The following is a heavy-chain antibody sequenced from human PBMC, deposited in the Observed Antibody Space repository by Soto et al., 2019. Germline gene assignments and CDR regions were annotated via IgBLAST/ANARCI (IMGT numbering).Heavy chain of an antibody. CDR3: AKVGVAGLGAFDI. CDR2: ISGSGGST. D-gene: IGHD6-19*01. J-gene: IGHJ3*02. CDR1: GFTFSSYA. Sequence: EVQLLESGGGLVQPGGSLRLSCAASGFTFSSYAMSWVRQAPGKGLEWVSGISGSGGSTYYADFVKGRFTISRDNSKNTLYLQRNSLRAEDSAVYYCAKVGVAGLGAFDIWGQGTMVTVSS. V-gene: IGHV3-23*01.